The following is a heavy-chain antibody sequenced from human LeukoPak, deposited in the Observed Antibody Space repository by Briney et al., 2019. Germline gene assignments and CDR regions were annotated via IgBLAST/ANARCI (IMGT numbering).Heavy chain of an antibody. D-gene: IGHD2-15*01. Sequence: SETLSLTCAVYGGSFSGYYWSWIRQPPGKGLEWIGEINHSGSTNYNPSLKSRVTISVDTSKNQFSLKLSSVTAADTAVYYCAREDRYCSGGSCYSWGRGTLVTVSS. J-gene: IGHJ4*02. CDR2: INHSGST. CDR3: AREDRYCSGGSCYS. V-gene: IGHV4-34*01. CDR1: GGSFSGYY.